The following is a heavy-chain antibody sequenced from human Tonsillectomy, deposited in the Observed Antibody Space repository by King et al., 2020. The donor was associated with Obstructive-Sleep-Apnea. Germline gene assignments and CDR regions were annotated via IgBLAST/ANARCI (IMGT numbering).Heavy chain of an antibody. D-gene: IGHD3-22*01. J-gene: IGHJ4*02. CDR1: GGSISTYY. CDR2: IYYIGYT. V-gene: IGHV4-59*08. Sequence: QLQESGPGLVKPSETLSLTCTVSGGSISTYYWSWIRQPQGKGLEWIGNIYYIGYTNYNPSLKSRVTISVDTSKNQFSLNLSSVTAADTAFYYCARGGYYYFDYWGQGTLATVSS. CDR3: ARGGYYYFDY.